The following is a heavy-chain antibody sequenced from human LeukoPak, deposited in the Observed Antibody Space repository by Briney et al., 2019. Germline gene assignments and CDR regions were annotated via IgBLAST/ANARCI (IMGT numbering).Heavy chain of an antibody. V-gene: IGHV4-59*01. J-gene: IGHJ5*02. CDR1: GGSISSYY. CDR2: IYYSGST. CDR3: ARTTLPVTIFGVPAGFDP. D-gene: IGHD3-3*01. Sequence: KPSETLSLTCTVSGGSISSYYWSWIRQPPGKGLEWIGYIYYSGSTNYNPSLKSRVTISVDTSKNQFSLKLSSVTAADTAVYYCARTTLPVTIFGVPAGFDPWGQGTLVTVSS.